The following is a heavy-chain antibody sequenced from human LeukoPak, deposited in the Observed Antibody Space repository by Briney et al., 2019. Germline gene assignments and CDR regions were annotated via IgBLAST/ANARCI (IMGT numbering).Heavy chain of an antibody. V-gene: IGHV3-23*01. CDR3: AKAQGSTYGSGSYSPDYYYYGIDV. D-gene: IGHD3-10*01. Sequence: GGSLRLSCAASGFTFSSCAMSWVRQAPGKGLEWVSAISGSGGSTYYADSVKGRFTISRDNSKNTLYLQMNSLRAEDTAVYYCAKAQGSTYGSGSYSPDYYYYGIDVWGQGTTVTVSS. CDR1: GFTFSSCA. CDR2: ISGSGGST. J-gene: IGHJ6*02.